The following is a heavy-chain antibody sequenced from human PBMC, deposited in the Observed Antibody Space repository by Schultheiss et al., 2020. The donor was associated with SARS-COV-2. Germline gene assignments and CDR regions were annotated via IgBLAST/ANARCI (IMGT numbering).Heavy chain of an antibody. CDR2: ISYSGST. Sequence: SETLSLTCTVSGGSISSYYWSWIRQPAGKVLEYIGYISYSGSTNYNPSLKSRVTISVDTSKNQFSLKLSSVTAADTAVYYCARGLLRWSTRGAFDIWVQGTMVTVSS. CDR1: GGSISSYY. D-gene: IGHD4-23*01. CDR3: ARGLLRWSTRGAFDI. V-gene: IGHV4-59*12. J-gene: IGHJ3*02.